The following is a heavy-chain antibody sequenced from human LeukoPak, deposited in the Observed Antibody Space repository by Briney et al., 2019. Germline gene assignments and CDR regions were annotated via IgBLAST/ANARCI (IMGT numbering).Heavy chain of an antibody. CDR3: ARKGSGKSGYDS. D-gene: IGHD5-12*01. CDR1: GFTFSTYE. J-gene: IGHJ5*02. V-gene: IGHV3-74*01. CDR2: IKSDGSST. Sequence: GGSLRLSCAASGFTFSTYEMNWVRQAPGKGLVWVSRIKSDGSSTSYADSVKGRFTISRDNAKNTLYLQVNTLRAEDTAVYYCARKGSGKSGYDSWGQGTLVTVSS.